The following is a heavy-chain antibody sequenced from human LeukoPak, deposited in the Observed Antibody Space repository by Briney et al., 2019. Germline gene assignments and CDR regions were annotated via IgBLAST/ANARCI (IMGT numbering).Heavy chain of an antibody. J-gene: IGHJ4*02. CDR1: GGSIRSYY. CDR3: ARVLLWFGELSGVNY. V-gene: IGHV4-59*08. Sequence: SETLSLTCTVCGGSIRSYYWSWIRQPPGKGLEWIGYMYYSGSQVQTSLKSRVTISVDTSKNQFSLKLSSVTAADTAVYYCARVLLWFGELSGVNYWGQGTLVTVSS. D-gene: IGHD3-10*01. CDR2: MYYSGS.